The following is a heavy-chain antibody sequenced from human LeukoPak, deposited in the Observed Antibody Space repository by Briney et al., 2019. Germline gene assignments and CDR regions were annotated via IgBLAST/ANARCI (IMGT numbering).Heavy chain of an antibody. CDR2: INPSGST. CDR1: GWSFSGNF. CDR3: ARFGSY. V-gene: IGHV4-34*01. D-gene: IGHD3-10*01. Sequence: PSETLSLTCAVFGWSFSGNFWSWIRQPPGKGLEWIGEINPSGSTNYNPSLKSRVTISIDTSKNQFSLKLSSVTAADTAVYYCARFGSYWGQGILVTVSS. J-gene: IGHJ4*02.